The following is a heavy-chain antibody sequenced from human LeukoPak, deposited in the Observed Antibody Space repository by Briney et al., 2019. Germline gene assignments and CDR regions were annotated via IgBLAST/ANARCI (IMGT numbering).Heavy chain of an antibody. CDR1: GGSISSNSHY. Sequence: SETLSLTCTVSGGSISSNSHYWGWIRQPPGRGLEWIGSIYYSGNTYYNPSLKSPVTISVDTSKNQFSLKLTSVTAADTAVYYCARHVAVADMWHFDYWGQGTLVTVSS. CDR3: ARHVAVADMWHFDY. CDR2: IYYSGNT. D-gene: IGHD6-19*01. V-gene: IGHV4-39*01. J-gene: IGHJ4*02.